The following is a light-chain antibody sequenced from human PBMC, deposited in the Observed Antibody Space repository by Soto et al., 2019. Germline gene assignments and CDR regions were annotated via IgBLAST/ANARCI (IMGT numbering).Light chain of an antibody. CDR3: QQYDASPLT. V-gene: IGKV3-20*01. CDR1: QSLSTNS. J-gene: IGKJ3*01. CDR2: AAS. Sequence: EIALTQSPGTLSLSPGERATLSCRASQSLSTNSLAWYQQKPGQTPRLLIYAASTRDTDIPDRFNGSGSGTDFALTISRLEPEDFALYYCQQYDASPLTFGPGT.